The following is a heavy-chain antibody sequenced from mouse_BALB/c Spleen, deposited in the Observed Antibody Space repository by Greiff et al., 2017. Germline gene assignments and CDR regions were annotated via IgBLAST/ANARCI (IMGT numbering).Heavy chain of an antibody. CDR3: ASAYRYDDGDAMDY. D-gene: IGHD2-14*01. J-gene: IGHJ4*01. CDR2: IWSGGST. Sequence: QVQLKQSGPGLVQPSQSLSITCTVSGFSLTSYGVHWVRQSPGKGLEWLGVIWSGGSTDYNAAFISRLSISKDNSKSQVFFKMNSLQANDTAIYYCASAYRYDDGDAMDYWGQGTSVTVSS. V-gene: IGHV2-2*02. CDR1: GFSLTSYG.